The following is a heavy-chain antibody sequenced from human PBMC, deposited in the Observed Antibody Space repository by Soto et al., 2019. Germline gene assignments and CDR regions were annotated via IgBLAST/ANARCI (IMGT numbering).Heavy chain of an antibody. V-gene: IGHV3-48*02. Sequence: EVQLVESGGGSVQPGGSRRLSCAASGFTLSSRSMNWVRQAPGKGLEWVAYISGSSTTIYYADSVKGRFSISRDNAKNTVYLQMNSLRDEDTAVYYCARGELDRTIVYWGQGTLVTVSS. CDR1: GFTLSSRS. CDR3: ARGELDRTIVY. D-gene: IGHD1-1*01. CDR2: ISGSSTTI. J-gene: IGHJ4*02.